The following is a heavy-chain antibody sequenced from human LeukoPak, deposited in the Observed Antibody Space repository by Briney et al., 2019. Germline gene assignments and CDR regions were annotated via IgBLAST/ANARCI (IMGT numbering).Heavy chain of an antibody. D-gene: IGHD2-2*02. CDR2: IYYSGST. CDR1: GGSISSYY. V-gene: IGHV4-59*08. J-gene: IGHJ4*02. Sequence: PSETLSLTCTVSGGSISSYYWSWIRQPPGKGPEWIGYIYYSGSTNYNPSLKSRVTISVDTSKNQFSLKLSSVTAADTAVYYCARHPILGYCSSTSCDIIYWGQGTLVTVSS. CDR3: ARHPILGYCSSTSCDIIY.